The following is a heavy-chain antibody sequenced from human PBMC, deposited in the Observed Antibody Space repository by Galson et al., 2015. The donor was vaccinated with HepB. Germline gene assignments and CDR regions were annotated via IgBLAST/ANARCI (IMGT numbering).Heavy chain of an antibody. CDR1: GGTFSSYA. CDR3: ARVTENTYYYDSSGYYPLGYYYYGMDV. J-gene: IGHJ6*02. D-gene: IGHD3-22*01. V-gene: IGHV1-69*13. Sequence: SVKVSCKASGGTFSSYAISWVRLAPGQGLEWMGGIIPIFGTANYAQKFQGRVTITADESTSTAYMELSSLRSEDTAVYYCARVTENTYYYDSSGYYPLGYYYYGMDVWGQGTTVTVSS. CDR2: IIPIFGTA.